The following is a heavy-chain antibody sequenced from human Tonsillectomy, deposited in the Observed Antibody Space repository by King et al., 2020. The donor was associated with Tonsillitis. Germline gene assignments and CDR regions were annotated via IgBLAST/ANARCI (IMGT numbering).Heavy chain of an antibody. J-gene: IGHJ6*03. CDR2: IIPMFGTT. Sequence: QLVQSGAEVKKPGSSVKVSCKASGGTFGSDVVTWVRQAPGQGLEWMGRIIPMFGTTSHAQSFQGRVTITADESMSTADMELSSLRSEDTAVYYCARGHIIMLRGVPTVGYMDVWGKGTPVTVSS. CDR3: ARGHIIMLRGVPTVGYMDV. D-gene: IGHD3-10*01. CDR1: GGTFGSDV. V-gene: IGHV1-69*12.